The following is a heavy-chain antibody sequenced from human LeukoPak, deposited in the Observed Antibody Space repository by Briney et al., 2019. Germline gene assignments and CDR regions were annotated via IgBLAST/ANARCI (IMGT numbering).Heavy chain of an antibody. CDR2: ISGSGDST. CDR3: ARDPGYYGSGSYLGAFDI. J-gene: IGHJ3*02. V-gene: IGHV3-23*01. CDR1: GFTFSSYA. D-gene: IGHD3-10*01. Sequence: PGGSLRLSCAASGFTFSSYAMSWVRQAPGKGLEWVSAISGSGDSTFYADSVKGRFTISRDNSKNTLYLQMNSLRAEDAALYHCARDPGYYGSGSYLGAFDIWGQGTMVTVSS.